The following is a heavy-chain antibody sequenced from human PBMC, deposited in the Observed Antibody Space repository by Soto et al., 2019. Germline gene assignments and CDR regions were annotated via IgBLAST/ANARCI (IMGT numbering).Heavy chain of an antibody. V-gene: IGHV1-69*06. Sequence: VSCKASGGTFSSYAISWVRQAPGQGLEWMGGIIPIFGTANYAQKFQGRVTITADKSTSTAYMELSSLRSEDTAVYYCASDRRITIFGVVTHYFDYWGQGTLVTVSS. J-gene: IGHJ4*02. CDR1: GGTFSSYA. CDR3: ASDRRITIFGVVTHYFDY. CDR2: IIPIFGTA. D-gene: IGHD3-3*01.